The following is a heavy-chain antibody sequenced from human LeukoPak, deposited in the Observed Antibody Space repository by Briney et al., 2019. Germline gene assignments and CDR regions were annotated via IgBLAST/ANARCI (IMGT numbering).Heavy chain of an antibody. Sequence: GGSLRLSCAASGFTFRSYWMSWVRQAPGKGLEWVSVIYSGASTYYADSVKGRFTISRDNSKNTLDLQMNSLRAEDTAVYYCARVLWFGGFFFDYWGQGTLVTVSS. CDR1: GFTFRSYW. J-gene: IGHJ4*02. CDR3: ARVLWFGGFFFDY. CDR2: IYSGAST. V-gene: IGHV3-53*01. D-gene: IGHD3-10*01.